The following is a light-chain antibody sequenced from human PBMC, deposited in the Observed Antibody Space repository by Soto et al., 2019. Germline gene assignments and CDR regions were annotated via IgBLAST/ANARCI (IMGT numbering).Light chain of an antibody. CDR1: SSNIGANYD. CDR3: QSYDSSLSAVL. CDR2: GNN. V-gene: IGLV1-40*01. J-gene: IGLJ2*01. Sequence: QSVLTQPPSVSGAPGQRVTISCTGSSSNIGANYDVQWYQQLPGTAPRLLIYGNNNRPSGVPDRISGSKSGTSASLAITGLQAEDEGHYYCQSYDSSLSAVLFGGGTKLTVL.